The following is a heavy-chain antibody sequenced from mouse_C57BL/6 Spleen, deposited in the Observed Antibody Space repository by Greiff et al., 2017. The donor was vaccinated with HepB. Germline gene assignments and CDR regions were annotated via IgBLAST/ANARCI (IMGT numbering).Heavy chain of an antibody. CDR2: ISSGSSTI. CDR1: GFTFSDYG. D-gene: IGHD2-1*01. V-gene: IGHV5-17*01. Sequence: DVQLVESGGGLVKPGGSLKLSCAASGFTFSDYGMHWVRQAPEKGLEWVAYISSGSSTIYYADTVKGRFTISRDNAKNTLFLQMTSLRSEDTAMYYCARKALYYGNYFDYWGQGTTLTVSS. CDR3: ARKALYYGNYFDY. J-gene: IGHJ2*01.